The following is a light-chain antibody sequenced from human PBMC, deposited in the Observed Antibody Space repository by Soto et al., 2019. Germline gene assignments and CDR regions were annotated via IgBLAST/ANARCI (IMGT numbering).Light chain of an antibody. J-gene: IGLJ1*01. V-gene: IGLV2-14*01. CDR2: DVS. Sequence: SALTQPAAVSGSHGQSIAISCTGNSSDVGTYNSVSWYQQYPGKAPKLMIHDVSNRPSGVSDRFSGSKSGNTASLTISGLQSEDEADYYCRSYTSSSSYVFGSGTKATV. CDR3: RSYTSSSSYV. CDR1: SSDVGTYNS.